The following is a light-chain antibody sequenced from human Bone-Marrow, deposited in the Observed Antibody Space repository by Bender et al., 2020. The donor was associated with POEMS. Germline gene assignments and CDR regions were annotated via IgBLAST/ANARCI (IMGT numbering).Light chain of an antibody. Sequence: QSALTQPRSVSGSPGQSVTISCTGTNSDVGAYNYVSWYQQHPGTGPKLLIFDVIKRPSGVPDRFSGSKSGNTASLTISGLQAEDEADYFCCSYAGSYNYVFGGGTTVTVL. CDR3: CSYAGSYNYV. J-gene: IGLJ1*01. V-gene: IGLV2-11*01. CDR1: NSDVGAYNY. CDR2: DVI.